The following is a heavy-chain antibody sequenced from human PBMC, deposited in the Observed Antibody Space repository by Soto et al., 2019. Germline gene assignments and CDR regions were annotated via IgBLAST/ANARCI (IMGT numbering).Heavy chain of an antibody. CDR1: GYTFTRYT. CDR3: ARGIATGQLDP. CDR2: INPDNGNT. J-gene: IGHJ5*02. Sequence: QVQLVQSGAEVKKPGASVKISCKASGYTFTRYTMNWVRQAPGQRLEWMGWINPDNGNTKSSQKCQDRVSITRDTSASTAYMDLSSLRSEDTAVYYCARGIATGQLDPWGQGTLVTVSS. D-gene: IGHD2-15*01. V-gene: IGHV1-3*01.